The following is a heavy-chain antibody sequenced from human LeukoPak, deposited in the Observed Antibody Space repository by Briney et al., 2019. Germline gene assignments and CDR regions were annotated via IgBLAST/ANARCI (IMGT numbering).Heavy chain of an antibody. J-gene: IGHJ4*02. V-gene: IGHV3-23*01. D-gene: IGHD2-8*01. CDR3: AKGLKPAMASRSNYFDY. Sequence: GGSLRLSCAASGFSFSNYAMNWVRQAPGKGREWVSTITGSGGSTHYADSVKGRFTISRDNSENTLYLQMNSLRADDTAVYYCAKGLKPAMASRSNYFDYWGQGALVTVSS. CDR1: GFSFSNYA. CDR2: ITGSGGST.